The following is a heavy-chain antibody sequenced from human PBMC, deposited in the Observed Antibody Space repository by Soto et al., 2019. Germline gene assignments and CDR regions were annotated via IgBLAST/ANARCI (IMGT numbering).Heavy chain of an antibody. D-gene: IGHD1-7*01. V-gene: IGHV1-18*01. J-gene: IGHJ6*03. CDR2: ISAYNGNT. Sequence: QVQLVQSGAEVKKPGASVKVSCKASGYTFTSYGISWVRQAPGQGLEWMGWISAYNGNTNYAQKLQGRVTMTTDTSTSTAYMELRSLRTDDTAVHYCARDVTPNGDWNYVFPYYSYYYMHGWGKGTTVTVSS. CDR1: GYTFTSYG. CDR3: ARDVTPNGDWNYVFPYYSYYYMHG.